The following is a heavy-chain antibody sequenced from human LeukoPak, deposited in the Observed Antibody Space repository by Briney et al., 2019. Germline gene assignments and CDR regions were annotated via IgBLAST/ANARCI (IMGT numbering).Heavy chain of an antibody. CDR2: ISPNSGGT. Sequence: ASVKVSCKASGYTFTNNYMHWVRQAPGQGLEWMGWISPNSGGTNYAQKFQGRVTMTRDTSISTVYMELSGLRSDDTAVYYCARRPDYGDYWGQGTLVTVSS. J-gene: IGHJ4*02. V-gene: IGHV1-2*02. CDR1: GYTFTNNY. CDR3: ARRPDYGDY.